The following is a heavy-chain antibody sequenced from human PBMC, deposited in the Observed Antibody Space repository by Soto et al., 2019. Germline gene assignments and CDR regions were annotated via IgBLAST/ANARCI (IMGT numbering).Heavy chain of an antibody. V-gene: IGHV4-39*01. CDR1: GASVSSSHY. CDR3: ARHYNTGAFFDY. J-gene: IGHJ4*02. CDR2: VSCSGSP. D-gene: IGHD1-20*01. Sequence: QLQLQESGPGLAKSSETLSLTCSVSGASVSSSHYWGWIRQPPGKGLEWIGSVSCSGSPYYSPSFKSRITISVDTSNNQFSLRVRSVTATDTAVYFCARHYNTGAFFDYWGQGKLVTVSS.